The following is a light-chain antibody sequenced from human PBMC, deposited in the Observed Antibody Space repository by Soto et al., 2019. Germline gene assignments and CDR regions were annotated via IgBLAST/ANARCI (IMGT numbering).Light chain of an antibody. V-gene: IGKV3-15*01. Sequence: EIVMTQSPATLSVSPGERATLSCRASQSVSGNLAWYQQKPGQAPRLLIYGASTRATGIPARFSSSGSGTEFTLTISSLQSEYFAVFYCQQYNYWLPVTVGGGTKVEIK. CDR3: QQYNYWLPVT. CDR2: GAS. J-gene: IGKJ4*01. CDR1: QSVSGN.